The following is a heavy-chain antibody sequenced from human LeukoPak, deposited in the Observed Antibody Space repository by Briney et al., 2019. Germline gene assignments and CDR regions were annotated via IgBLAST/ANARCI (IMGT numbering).Heavy chain of an antibody. CDR1: GFTFSSYS. Sequence: PGGSLRLSCAASGFTFSSYSMNWVRQAPGKGLEWVSSISSSSSYIYYADSVKGRFTISRDNAKNSLYLQMNSLRAEDTALYYCAREGIIPYYMDVWGKGTTVTVSS. D-gene: IGHD2-15*01. CDR3: AREGIIPYYMDV. V-gene: IGHV3-21*04. J-gene: IGHJ6*03. CDR2: ISSSSSYI.